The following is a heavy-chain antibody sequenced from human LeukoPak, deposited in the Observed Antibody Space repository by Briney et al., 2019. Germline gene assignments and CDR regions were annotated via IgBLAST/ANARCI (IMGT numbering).Heavy chain of an antibody. CDR2: IYYSGST. CDR1: GGSISSYY. CDR3: ARGLAARPLSHRFDP. J-gene: IGHJ5*02. V-gene: IGHV4-59*01. D-gene: IGHD6-6*01. Sequence: SEILSLTCTVSGGSISSYYWSWIRQPPGKGLEWIGYIYYSGSTNYNPSLKSRVTISVDTSKNQFSLKLSSVTAADTAVYYCARGLAARPLSHRFDPWGQGTLVTVSS.